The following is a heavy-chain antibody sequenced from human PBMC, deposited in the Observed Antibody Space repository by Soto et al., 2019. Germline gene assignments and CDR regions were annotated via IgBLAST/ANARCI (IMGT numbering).Heavy chain of an antibody. D-gene: IGHD1-26*01. CDR3: VRDYLGALDY. CDR2: MKQDGSER. V-gene: IGHV3-7*03. CDR1: GFTFSTYW. J-gene: IGHJ4*02. Sequence: GGSLRLSCAASGFTFSTYWMAWVRQAPGKGPEWVANMKQDGSERHYADSVKGRFTISRDNAKDSLYLQMNNLRPEDTAVYYCVRDYLGALDYWGQGMLVTVSS.